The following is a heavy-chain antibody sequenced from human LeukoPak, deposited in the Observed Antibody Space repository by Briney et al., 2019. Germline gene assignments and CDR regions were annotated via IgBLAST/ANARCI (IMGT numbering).Heavy chain of an antibody. J-gene: IGHJ4*02. D-gene: IGHD3-10*01. Sequence: GGSLRLSCAASGFTFSSYGMHWVRQAPGKGLEWVAVIWYDGSNKYYADSVKGRFTISRDNSKNTLYLQMNSLRAEDTAVYYCAKTGGAIFSPDYWGQGTLVTVSS. CDR1: GFTFSSYG. V-gene: IGHV3-30*02. CDR3: AKTGGAIFSPDY. CDR2: IWYDGSNK.